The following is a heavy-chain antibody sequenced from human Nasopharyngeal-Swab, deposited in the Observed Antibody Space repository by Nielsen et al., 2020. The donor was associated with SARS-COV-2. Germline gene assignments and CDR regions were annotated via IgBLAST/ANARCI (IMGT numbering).Heavy chain of an antibody. V-gene: IGHV5-10-1*01. CDR3: AGNRPFDY. CDR1: GYSFTSYW. D-gene: IGHD1-14*01. J-gene: IGHJ4*02. CDR2: IDPSDSYT. Sequence: KVSCRGSGYSFTSYWISWVRQMPGKGLEWMGRIDPSDSYTNYSPSFQGHVTISADKSISTAYLQWSSLKASDTAMYYCAGNRPFDYWGQGTLVTVSS.